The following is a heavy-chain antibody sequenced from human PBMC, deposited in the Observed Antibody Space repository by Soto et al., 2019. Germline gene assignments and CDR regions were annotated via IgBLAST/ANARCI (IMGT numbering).Heavy chain of an antibody. CDR3: AKSPRTSVAGPIDY. CDR1: GFTFSSYA. CDR2: ISVSGGST. Sequence: GGSLRLSCAASGFTFSSYAMSWVRQAPGKGLEGVSAISVSGGSTYYADSVKGRFTISRDNSKNTLYLQMNSLRAEDTAVYYCAKSPRTSVAGPIDYWGQGTLVTVSS. D-gene: IGHD6-19*01. J-gene: IGHJ4*02. V-gene: IGHV3-23*01.